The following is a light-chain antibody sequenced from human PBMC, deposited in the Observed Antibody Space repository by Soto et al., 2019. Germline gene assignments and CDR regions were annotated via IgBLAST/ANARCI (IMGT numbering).Light chain of an antibody. CDR1: SSNIGAGYD. J-gene: IGLJ2*01. V-gene: IGLV1-40*01. Sequence: QSVLTQPPSVSGAPGQRVTISCTGSSSNIGAGYDVHWYQQLPGTAPKLLVHGNTDRPSGVPDRFSGSKSGTSASLAITGIQDEDEADYYCQSYDSSLSGWLFGGGTKVTVL. CDR2: GNT. CDR3: QSYDSSLSGWL.